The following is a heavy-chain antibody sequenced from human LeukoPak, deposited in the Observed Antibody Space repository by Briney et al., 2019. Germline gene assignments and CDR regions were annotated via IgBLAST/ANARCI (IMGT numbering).Heavy chain of an antibody. D-gene: IGHD3-9*01. Sequence: ASVKVSCTASGYTFTGYYMHWVRQAPGQGLEWMGWMNPNSGNTGYAQKFQGRVTMTRNTSISTAYMELSSLRSEDTAVYYCARGVLRYFDWLPSYYYYYYMDVWGKGTTVTISS. CDR3: ARGVLRYFDWLPSYYYYYYMDV. CDR2: MNPNSGNT. V-gene: IGHV1-8*02. J-gene: IGHJ6*03. CDR1: GYTFTGYY.